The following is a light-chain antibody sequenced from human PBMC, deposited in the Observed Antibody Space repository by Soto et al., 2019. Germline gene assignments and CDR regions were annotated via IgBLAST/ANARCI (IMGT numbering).Light chain of an antibody. CDR2: GAS. Sequence: EIVLTQSPGTLSLSPGERATLSCRASQSVSSSYLAWYQQKPGQAPRLLIYGASSRATGIPDRFSGSGSGTDFTLTISRLEPEDFAVYYCQQYGSRSSPQWTFGQGTKVEIK. J-gene: IGKJ1*01. CDR1: QSVSSSY. V-gene: IGKV3-20*01. CDR3: QQYGSRSSPQWT.